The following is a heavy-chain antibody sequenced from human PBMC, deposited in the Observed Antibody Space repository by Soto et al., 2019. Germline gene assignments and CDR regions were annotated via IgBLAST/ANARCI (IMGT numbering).Heavy chain of an antibody. CDR2: IRSKANSYAT. V-gene: IGHV3-73*01. J-gene: IGHJ4*02. CDR1: GFTLSGSR. CDR3: TSSKRGYCSSTRCYGPFDY. D-gene: IGHD2-2*01. Sequence: GGSLSLSCAASGFTLSGSRIHWVRQASGKGLEWVGRIRSKANSYATEYGTSVKGRFTISRDDSKNTAYLQMDSLKTEDTAVYYCTSSKRGYCSSTRCYGPFDYWGQGALVTVSS.